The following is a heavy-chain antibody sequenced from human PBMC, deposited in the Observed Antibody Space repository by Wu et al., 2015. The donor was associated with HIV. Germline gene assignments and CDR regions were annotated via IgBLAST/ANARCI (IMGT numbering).Heavy chain of an antibody. V-gene: IGHV1-2*02. CDR1: GYTFTVYY. CDR3: ARWLPRXGNNYYPSYYFDY. CDR2: ISPNSGDT. D-gene: IGHD3-10*01. Sequence: QVQLVQSGAEVKMPGASVKVSCKASGYTFTVYYIHWVRQAPGQGLEWLGWISPNSGDTDYAQNFQGRVTMTRDTSISTAYMELSRLRSDDTAVYYCARWLPRXGNNYYPSYYFDYWGQGALVTGLL. J-gene: IGHJ4*02.